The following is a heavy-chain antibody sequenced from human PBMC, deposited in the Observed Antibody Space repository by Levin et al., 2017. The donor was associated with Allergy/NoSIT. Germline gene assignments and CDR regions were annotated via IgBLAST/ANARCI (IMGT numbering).Heavy chain of an antibody. D-gene: IGHD1-26*01. CDR1: GFTFRSYT. CDR3: AKGPSSGSPYRAFDM. J-gene: IGHJ3*02. V-gene: IGHV3-23*01. Sequence: PGESLKISCAASGFTFRSYTMTWVRQAPGRGLEWVSTLRYSGDTTHYADSVKGRFTISRDGSKDTLFLQMNSLRAEDTAVYYCAKGPSSGSPYRAFDMWGQGTMVTVSS. CDR2: LRYSGDTT.